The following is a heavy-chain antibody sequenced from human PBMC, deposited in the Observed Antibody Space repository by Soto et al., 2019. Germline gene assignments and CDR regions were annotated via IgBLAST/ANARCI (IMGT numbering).Heavy chain of an antibody. V-gene: IGHV4-30-2*01. CDR2: IHHSGNT. D-gene: IGHD3-10*01. CDR1: GDSISSGAYS. Sequence: SETLSLTCAVSGDSISSGAYSWSWIRQAPGKGLEWIGYIHHSGNTYYNPSLKSRVIISVDRSKNQFSLKLNSVTAADTAVYYCARVWGGAFDFWGQGPMVT. CDR3: ARVWGGAFDF. J-gene: IGHJ3*01.